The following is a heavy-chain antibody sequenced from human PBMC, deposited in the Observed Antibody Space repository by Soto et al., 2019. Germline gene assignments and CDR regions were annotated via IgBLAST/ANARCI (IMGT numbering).Heavy chain of an antibody. Sequence: QVQLQESVPGLVKPSETLSLTCTVSGGSISTSYWSWIRQPPGKGLEWLGYVYYIGSTKYNPSLKNRVTISVDTSQNQFSLKLESVSAADTALYYCARDGSGHDFWDGPWYFDSWGQGTLVTVSS. CDR3: ARDGSGHDFWDGPWYFDS. V-gene: IGHV4-59*01. CDR2: VYYIGST. D-gene: IGHD3-3*01. J-gene: IGHJ4*02. CDR1: GGSISTSY.